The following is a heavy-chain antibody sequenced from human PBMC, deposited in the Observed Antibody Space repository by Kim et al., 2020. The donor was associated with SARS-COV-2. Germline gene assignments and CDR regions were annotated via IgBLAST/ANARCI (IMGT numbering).Heavy chain of an antibody. Sequence: SVKVSCKASGGTFSSYAISWVRQAPGQGLEWMGGIIPIFGTANYAQKFQGRVTITADESTSTAYMELSSLRSEDTAVYYCARRGDDGRSGEAVLDYWGQGTLVTVSS. D-gene: IGHD3-10*01. V-gene: IGHV1-69*13. J-gene: IGHJ4*02. CDR2: IIPIFGTA. CDR3: ARRGDDGRSGEAVLDY. CDR1: GGTFSSYA.